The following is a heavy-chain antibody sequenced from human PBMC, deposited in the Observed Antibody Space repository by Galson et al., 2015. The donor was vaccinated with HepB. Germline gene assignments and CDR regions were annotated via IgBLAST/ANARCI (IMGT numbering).Heavy chain of an antibody. CDR1: GYTFTSYY. CDR2: INPSGGST. D-gene: IGHD4-23*01. V-gene: IGHV1-46*01. CDR3: ATDPPDDYGGNLGAFDI. J-gene: IGHJ3*02. Sequence: SVKVSCKASGYTFTSYYMHWVRQAPGQGLEWMGIINPSGGSTSYAQKFQGRVTMTEDTSTDTAYMELSSLRSEDTAVYYCATDPPDDYGGNLGAFDIWGQGTMVTVSS.